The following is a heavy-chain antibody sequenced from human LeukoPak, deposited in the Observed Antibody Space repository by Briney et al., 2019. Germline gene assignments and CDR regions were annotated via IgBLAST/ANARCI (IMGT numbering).Heavy chain of an antibody. CDR2: IYYSGST. J-gene: IGHJ5*02. D-gene: IGHD2-15*01. CDR3: ARGRGGGGSSNNWFDP. Sequence: SETLFLTCTVSGGSINSYYWSWIRQPPGKGLEWIGYIYYSGSTNYNPSLKSRVTISVDTSKNQFSLKLSSVTAADTAVYYCARGRGGGGSSNNWFDPWGQGTLVTVSS. CDR1: GGSINSYY. V-gene: IGHV4-59*01.